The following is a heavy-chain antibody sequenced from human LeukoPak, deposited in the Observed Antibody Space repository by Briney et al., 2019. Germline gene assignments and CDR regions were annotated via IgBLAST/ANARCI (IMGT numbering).Heavy chain of an antibody. D-gene: IGHD5-12*01. CDR1: GGSFSGYY. Sequence: PSETLSLTCVVYGGSFSGYYWSWIRQPPGKGLEWIGEMNHSGSTNYNPSLNSRVTISVDTSKNQFSLKLSSVPAADTAVYYCARGGRWLQFRIDYWGQGTLVTVSS. V-gene: IGHV4-34*01. CDR3: ARGGRWLQFRIDY. J-gene: IGHJ4*02. CDR2: MNHSGST.